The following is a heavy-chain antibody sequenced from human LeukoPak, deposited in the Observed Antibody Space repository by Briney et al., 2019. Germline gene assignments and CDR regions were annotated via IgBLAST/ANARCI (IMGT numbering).Heavy chain of an antibody. D-gene: IGHD3-10*01. CDR3: AKGRGSGTYHSGLFDI. CDR2: IYHSGGT. J-gene: IGHJ4*02. CDR1: GASISSYY. V-gene: IGHV4-59*01. Sequence: SETLSLTCTVSGASISSYYYHWIRQPPGKGLEWIGSIYHSGGTNYNPSLRSPVTISIDTSRNQFPLTMTSVTAAATAVYYCAKGRGSGTYHSGLFDIWGQGTPVTVSS.